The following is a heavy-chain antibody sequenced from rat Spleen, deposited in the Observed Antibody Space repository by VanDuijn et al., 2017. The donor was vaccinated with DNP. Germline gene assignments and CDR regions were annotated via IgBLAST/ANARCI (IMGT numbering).Heavy chain of an antibody. CDR3: ARRGYGGRGFFDY. Sequence: EVQLVESGGGVVQPGNSLKLSCAASGFTFSDSAMVWVRQAPKKGLEWVATITYDVIRTYYRDSVKGRFTISRDNAKSTLNLQMDSLRSEDTATYYCARRGYGGRGFFDYWGQGVMVTVSS. CDR1: GFTFSDSA. V-gene: IGHV5-17*01. CDR2: ITYDVIRT. D-gene: IGHD1-11*01. J-gene: IGHJ2*01.